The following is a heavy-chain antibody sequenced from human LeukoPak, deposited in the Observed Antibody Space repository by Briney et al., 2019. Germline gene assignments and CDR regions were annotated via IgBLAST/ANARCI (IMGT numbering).Heavy chain of an antibody. J-gene: IGHJ4*02. CDR2: ISYGGSNK. CDR3: ARPRGCGSSRCNNFDY. V-gene: IGHV3-30*04. D-gene: IGHD2-2*01. Sequence: GGSLRLSCAASGFTFSNYAMHWVRQAPGKGLEWVAVISYGGSNKYYTDSVKGRFTISRDDGKNSLHLQMNRLRAEDTAVYYCARPRGCGSSRCNNFDYWGQGTLVTVSS. CDR1: GFTFSNYA.